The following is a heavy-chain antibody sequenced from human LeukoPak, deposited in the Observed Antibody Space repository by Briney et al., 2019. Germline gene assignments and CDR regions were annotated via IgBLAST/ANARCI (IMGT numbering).Heavy chain of an antibody. Sequence: ASVKVSCKASGYTFTSYYMHWVRQAPGRGLEWMGIINPSGGSTSYAQKFQGRVTMTRDMSTSTDYMELSSLRSEDTAVYYCARDNSVEDTAWWFDHWGQGTLVTVSS. CDR1: GYTFTSYY. V-gene: IGHV1-46*01. CDR3: ARDNSVEDTAWWFDH. CDR2: INPSGGST. D-gene: IGHD4-23*01. J-gene: IGHJ5*02.